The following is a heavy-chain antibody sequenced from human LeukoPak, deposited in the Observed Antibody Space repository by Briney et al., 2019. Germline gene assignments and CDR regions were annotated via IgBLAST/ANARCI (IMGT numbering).Heavy chain of an antibody. Sequence: SETLSLTCAVYGGSFSGYYWSWIRQPPGKGLEWIGEINHSGSTNYNPSLKSRVTISVDTSKNQFFLKLSSVTAADTAVYYCARGRGGGYYYYGMDVWGQGTTVTVSS. J-gene: IGHJ6*02. V-gene: IGHV4-34*01. CDR1: GGSFSGYY. CDR3: ARGRGGGYYYYGMDV. CDR2: INHSGST. D-gene: IGHD3-10*01.